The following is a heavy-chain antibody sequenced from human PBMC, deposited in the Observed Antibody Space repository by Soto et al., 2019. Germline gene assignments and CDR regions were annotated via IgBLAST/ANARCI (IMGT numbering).Heavy chain of an antibody. Sequence: PGGSLRLTCAASGFNFGRYAMKWVRQAPGKGLDWVSHINSWSNVIYYADSVKGRFTISRYNAKNSVFLQMNSLKDDDTGIYYCARDVGRSGNLDYWGQGTLVTVSS. V-gene: IGHV3-48*02. J-gene: IGHJ4*02. CDR3: ARDVGRSGNLDY. D-gene: IGHD1-26*01. CDR1: GFNFGRYA. CDR2: INSWSNVI.